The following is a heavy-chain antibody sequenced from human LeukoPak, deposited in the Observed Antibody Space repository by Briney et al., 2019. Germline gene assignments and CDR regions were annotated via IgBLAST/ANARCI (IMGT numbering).Heavy chain of an antibody. CDR2: ISGSGGST. CDR1: GFTFSSYA. CDR3: VKGSSIFGVVRGEY. J-gene: IGHJ4*02. V-gene: IGHV3-23*01. Sequence: GGSLRLSCAASGFTFSSYAMSWVRQAPGKGLEWVSAISGSGGSTYYADSVKGRFTISRDNSKNTLYLQMNSLRAEDTAVYYCVKGSSIFGVVRGEYWGQGTLVTVSS. D-gene: IGHD3-3*01.